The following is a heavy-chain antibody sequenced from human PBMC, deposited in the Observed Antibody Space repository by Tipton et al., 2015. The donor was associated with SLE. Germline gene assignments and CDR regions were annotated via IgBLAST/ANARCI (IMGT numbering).Heavy chain of an antibody. D-gene: IGHD3-10*01. CDR3: ARDGTGTGDGMDV. Sequence: LRLSCTVSGGSISSHYWSWIRQPPGKGLEWIGYIYYSGSTHYNPSLKSRVTISVDTSKNQFSLKLSSVTAADTAVYYCARDGTGTGDGMDVWGQGTTVTVSS. J-gene: IGHJ6*02. CDR1: GGSISSHY. CDR2: IYYSGST. V-gene: IGHV4-59*11.